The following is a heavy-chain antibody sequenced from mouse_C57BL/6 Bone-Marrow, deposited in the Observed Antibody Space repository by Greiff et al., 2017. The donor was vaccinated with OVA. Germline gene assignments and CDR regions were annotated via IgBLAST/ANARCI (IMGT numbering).Heavy chain of an antibody. CDR1: GYAFTNYL. Sequence: VQLQQSGAELVRPGTSVKVSCKASGYAFTNYLIEWVKQRPGQGLEWIGVINPGSGGTNYNEKFKGKATLTADKSSSTAYMQLSSLTSEDSAVYCCAIGTSKGYAMDYWGQGTSVTVSS. D-gene: IGHD2-5*01. CDR3: AIGTSKGYAMDY. J-gene: IGHJ4*01. CDR2: INPGSGGT. V-gene: IGHV1-54*01.